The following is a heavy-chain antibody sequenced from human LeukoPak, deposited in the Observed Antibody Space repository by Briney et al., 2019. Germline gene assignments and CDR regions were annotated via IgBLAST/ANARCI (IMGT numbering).Heavy chain of an antibody. V-gene: IGHV3-23*01. D-gene: IGHD2-15*01. Sequence: GGSLRLSCAASGFTFSSYAMSWVRQAPGKGLEWVSAISGSGGSTYYADSVKGRFTISRDNSKNTLYLQMNSLRAEDTAVYYCACPGDCSGGSCYAFDYWSQGTLVTVSS. CDR3: ACPGDCSGGSCYAFDY. CDR2: ISGSGGST. J-gene: IGHJ4*02. CDR1: GFTFSSYA.